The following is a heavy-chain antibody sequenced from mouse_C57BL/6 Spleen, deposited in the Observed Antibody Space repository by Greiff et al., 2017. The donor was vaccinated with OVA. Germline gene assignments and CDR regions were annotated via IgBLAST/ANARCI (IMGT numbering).Heavy chain of an antibody. J-gene: IGHJ4*01. CDR3: TRRGEDY. CDR1: GYTFTDYE. CDR2: IDPETGGT. Sequence: VHLVESGAELVRPGASVTLSCKASGYTFTDYEMHWVKQTPVHGLEWIGAIDPETGGTAYNQKFKGKAILTADKSSSTAYMELRSLTSEDSAVYYCTRRGEDYWGQGTSVTVSS. V-gene: IGHV1-15*01.